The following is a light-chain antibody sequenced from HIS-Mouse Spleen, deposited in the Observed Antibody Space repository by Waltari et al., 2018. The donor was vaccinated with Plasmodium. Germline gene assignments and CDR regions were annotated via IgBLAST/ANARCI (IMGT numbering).Light chain of an antibody. CDR1: TIGSKN. V-gene: IGLV3-9*01. Sequence: SYEMTQPLSVSVALGQTARITCGGNTIGSKNVDWYQQKPGQAPVLVIYRDSNRPSGIPERFSGSNSGNTATRTISRAQAGDEADYYCQVWDSSTANVVFGGGTKLTVL. CDR3: QVWDSSTANVV. J-gene: IGLJ2*01. CDR2: RDS.